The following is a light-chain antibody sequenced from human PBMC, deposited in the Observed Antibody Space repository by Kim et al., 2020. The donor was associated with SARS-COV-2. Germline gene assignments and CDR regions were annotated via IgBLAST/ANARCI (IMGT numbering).Light chain of an antibody. CDR1: SSAVGGYNY. CDR3: SSYTSSSTWV. Sequence: GQSITIYCTGTSSAVGGYNYVSWYQQHPGKAPKLMIYDVSNRPSGVSNRFSGSKSGNTASLTISGLQAEDEADYYCSSYTSSSTWVFGGGTKLTVL. V-gene: IGLV2-14*03. J-gene: IGLJ3*02. CDR2: DVS.